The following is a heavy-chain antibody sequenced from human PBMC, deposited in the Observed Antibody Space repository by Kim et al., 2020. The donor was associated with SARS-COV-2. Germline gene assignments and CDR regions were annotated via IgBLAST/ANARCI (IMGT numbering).Heavy chain of an antibody. D-gene: IGHD3-22*01. CDR3: ARYYYGSGGYYYFDL. J-gene: IGHJ2*01. V-gene: IGHV4-59*01. Sequence: PSLKSRVTISLGTSKNQFSLILSSVTAADTAVYYCARYYYGSGGYYYFDLWGRGTLVTVSS.